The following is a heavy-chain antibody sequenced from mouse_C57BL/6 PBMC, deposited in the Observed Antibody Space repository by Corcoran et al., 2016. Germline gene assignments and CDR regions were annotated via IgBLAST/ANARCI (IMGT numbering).Heavy chain of an antibody. J-gene: IGHJ3*01. CDR3: ARDDYDGPFAY. Sequence: DVQLQESGPGLVKPSQSLSLTCSVTGYSITSGYYWNWIRQFPGNKLEWMGYISYDGSNNYNPSLKNRISITRDTSKNQFFLKLNSVTTEDTATYYCARDDYDGPFAYWGQGTLVTVSA. CDR1: GYSITSGYY. V-gene: IGHV3-6*01. D-gene: IGHD2-4*01. CDR2: ISYDGSN.